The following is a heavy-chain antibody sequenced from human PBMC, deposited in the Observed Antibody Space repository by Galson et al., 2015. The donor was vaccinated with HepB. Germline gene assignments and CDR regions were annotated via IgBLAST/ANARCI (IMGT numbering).Heavy chain of an antibody. CDR2: ISHDGGNE. CDR3: ARGGWSGEFLYAYGMDV. CDR1: GFTFSTFA. J-gene: IGHJ6*02. Sequence: SLRLSCAASGFTFSTFAMHWVRQAPGKGLEWAASISHDGGNEYYADSMKGRFTISRDNSKNTLSLQLNSLTTEDTAVYYCARGGWSGEFLYAYGMDVWGQGTTVTVSS. V-gene: IGHV3-30*04. D-gene: IGHD3-10*01.